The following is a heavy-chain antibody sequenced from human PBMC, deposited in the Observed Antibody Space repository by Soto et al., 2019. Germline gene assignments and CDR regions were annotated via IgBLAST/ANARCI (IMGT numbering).Heavy chain of an antibody. CDR2: IYDTGTT. CDR1: GASVRSGSYY. D-gene: IGHD4-17*01. CDR3: ARVEDYGDYFDY. V-gene: IGHV4-61*01. J-gene: IGHJ4*02. Sequence: SETLSLTCTVSGASVRSGSYYWSWVRQPPGRGLEWIGYIYDTGTTNYNPSLKSRVTMSVDTSKNQFSLKLNSLTVADTAVYYCARVEDYGDYFDYWGQGTLVTVSS.